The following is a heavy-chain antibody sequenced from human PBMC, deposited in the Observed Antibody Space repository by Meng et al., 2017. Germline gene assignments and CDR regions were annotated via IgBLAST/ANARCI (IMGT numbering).Heavy chain of an antibody. CDR1: GGSISSGNYY. D-gene: IGHD1-26*01. Sequence: QVQLQESGPGLVKPSQTLYLTCTGSGGSISSGNYYWSWIRQPPGKGLEWIGYIYHSGSTYYNPSLKSRVTISVDTSKNQFSLKLNYVTAADTAVYYCARDSGVGGSYNWFDPWGQGTLVTVSS. CDR3: ARDSGVGGSYNWFDP. V-gene: IGHV4-30-4*01. CDR2: IYHSGST. J-gene: IGHJ5*02.